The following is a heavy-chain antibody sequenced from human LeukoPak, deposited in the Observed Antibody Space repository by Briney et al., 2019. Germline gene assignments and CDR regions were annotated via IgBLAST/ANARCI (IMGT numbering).Heavy chain of an antibody. CDR3: ARLSQGPYRSGSYHR. V-gene: IGHV4-34*01. CDR1: GGSFSGYY. Sequence: PSETLSLTCAVYGGSFSGYYWSWIRQPPGKGLEWIGEINHSGSTNYNPSLKSRVTISVDTSKNQFSLKLSSVTAADTAAYYCARLSQGPYRSGSYHRWGQGTLVTVSS. D-gene: IGHD3-10*01. J-gene: IGHJ5*02. CDR2: INHSGST.